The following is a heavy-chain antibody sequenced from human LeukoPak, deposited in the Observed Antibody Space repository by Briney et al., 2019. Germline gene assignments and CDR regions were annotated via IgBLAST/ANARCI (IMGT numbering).Heavy chain of an antibody. D-gene: IGHD3-22*01. CDR3: ARCSSGYYGDYYFDY. V-gene: IGHV3-11*01. Sequence: PGGSLRLSCAASGFTFSDYYMSWIRQAPGKGLEWVSYISSSGSTIYYADSVKGRFTISRDNAKNSLYLQMHSLRAEDTAVYYCARCSSGYYGDYYFDYWGQGTLVTVSS. CDR1: GFTFSDYY. CDR2: ISSSGSTI. J-gene: IGHJ4*02.